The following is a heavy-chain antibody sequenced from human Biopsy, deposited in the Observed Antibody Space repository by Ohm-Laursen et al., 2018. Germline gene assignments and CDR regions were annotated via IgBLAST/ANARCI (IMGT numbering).Heavy chain of an antibody. CDR2: INHSGRT. Sequence: GTLSLTCVVYGESFNGYYWSWIRQTPGKGLEWIGEINHSGRTNYNPSLKSRVTISVDTSKNHFSLKVRSVTAADTAVYYCVRGVDYYDPYHYYALDVWGQGTTVTVSS. J-gene: IGHJ6*02. CDR3: VRGVDYYDPYHYYALDV. D-gene: IGHD3-22*01. V-gene: IGHV4-34*01. CDR1: GESFNGYY.